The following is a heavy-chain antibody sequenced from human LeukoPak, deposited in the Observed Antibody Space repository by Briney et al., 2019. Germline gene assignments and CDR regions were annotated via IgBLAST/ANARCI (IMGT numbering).Heavy chain of an antibody. V-gene: IGHV3-73*01. CDR2: IRSKANSYAT. J-gene: IGHJ4*02. CDR1: GFTFSGSA. Sequence: GGSLRLSCAASGFTFSGSAMHWVRQASGKGLEWVGRIRSKANSYATAYAASVKGRFTISRDDSNNTAYLQMNSLKTEDTAVYYCTGRVVAATTRSDYWGQGTLVTVSS. CDR3: TGRVVAATTRSDY. D-gene: IGHD2-15*01.